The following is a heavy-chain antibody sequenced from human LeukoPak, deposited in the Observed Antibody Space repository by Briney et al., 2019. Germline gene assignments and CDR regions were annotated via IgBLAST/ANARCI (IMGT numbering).Heavy chain of an antibody. D-gene: IGHD5-12*01. CDR3: ARDRGGYDLYYGMDV. CDR2: ISSSSSYI. CDR1: GFTFSSYS. Sequence: GGSLRLSCAASGFTFSSYSMNWVRQAPGKGLEWVSSISSSSSYIYYADSVKGRFTISRDNAKNSLYLQMNSLRAEDTAVYYCARDRGGYDLYYGMDVWGQGTTVTVSS. J-gene: IGHJ6*02. V-gene: IGHV3-21*01.